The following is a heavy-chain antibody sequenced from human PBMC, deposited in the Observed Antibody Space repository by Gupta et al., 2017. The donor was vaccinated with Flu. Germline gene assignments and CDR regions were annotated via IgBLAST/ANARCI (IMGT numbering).Heavy chain of an antibody. D-gene: IGHD5-12*01. V-gene: IGHV3-9*01. J-gene: IGHJ4*02. CDR3: AKDIGLGGYSGYEGGFDY. CDR2: ISWNSGSI. Sequence: EVQLVESGGGLVQPGRSLRLSCAASGFTFDDYAMHWVRQAPGKGLEWVSGISWNSGSIGYADSVKGRFTISRDNAKNSLYLQMNSLRAEDTALYYCAKDIGLGGYSGYEGGFDYWGQGTLVTVSS. CDR1: GFTFDDYA.